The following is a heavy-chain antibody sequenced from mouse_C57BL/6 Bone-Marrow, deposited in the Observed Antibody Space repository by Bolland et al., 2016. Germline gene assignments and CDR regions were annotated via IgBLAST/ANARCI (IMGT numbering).Heavy chain of an antibody. CDR3: ARGEEGAWFAY. J-gene: IGHJ3*01. Sequence: NQKFKGKATLTVDKSSSTAYMELRSLTSEDTAVYYCARGEEGAWFAYWGQGTLV. V-gene: IGHV1-18*01.